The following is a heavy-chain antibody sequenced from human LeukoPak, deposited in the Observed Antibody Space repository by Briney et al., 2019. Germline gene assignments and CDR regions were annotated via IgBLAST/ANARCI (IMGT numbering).Heavy chain of an antibody. CDR3: ASGYYYYYYYMDV. V-gene: IGHV1-69*13. J-gene: IGHJ6*03. CDR2: IIPIFGTA. Sequence: SVKVSCKASGGTFSSYAISWVRQAPGQGLEWMGGIIPIFGTANYAQKFQGRVTITADESTSTAYMELSSLRSEDTAVYYCASGYYYYYYYMDVWGKGTTVTVSS. D-gene: IGHD6-25*01. CDR1: GGTFSSYA.